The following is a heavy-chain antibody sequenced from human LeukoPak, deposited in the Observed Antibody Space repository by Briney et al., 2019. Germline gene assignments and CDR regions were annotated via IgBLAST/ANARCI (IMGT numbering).Heavy chain of an antibody. CDR3: AKEWLLYSVFDP. J-gene: IGHJ5*02. Sequence: SETLSLTCAVSGYSISSGYYWGWIRQPPGKGLEWIGSIYHSGSTYYNPSLKSRVTISVDTSKNQFSLKLSSVTAADTAVYYCAKEWLLYSVFDPWGQGTLVTVSS. D-gene: IGHD3-3*01. CDR1: GYSISSGYY. CDR2: IYHSGST. V-gene: IGHV4-38-2*02.